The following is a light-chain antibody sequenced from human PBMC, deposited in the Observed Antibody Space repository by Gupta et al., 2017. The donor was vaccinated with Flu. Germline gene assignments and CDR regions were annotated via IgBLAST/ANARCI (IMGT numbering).Light chain of an antibody. J-gene: IGLJ2*01. V-gene: IGLV3-19*01. CDR3: NSRDNSANQVV. CDR2: GKN. Sequence: GQTVRITCQGDSLRSYYASWYQQKPGQAPILVFYGKNHRPSGIPDRFSGSSSGNTASLTIAGAQAEDEADYYCNSRDNSANQVVCGGGTKLTVL. CDR1: SLRSYY.